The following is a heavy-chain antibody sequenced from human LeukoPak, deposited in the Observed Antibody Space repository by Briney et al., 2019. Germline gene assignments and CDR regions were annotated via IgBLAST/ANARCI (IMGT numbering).Heavy chain of an antibody. CDR2: INHSGST. V-gene: IGHV4-34*01. CDR1: GGSFSGYY. CDR3: ARVGIAVAVDY. D-gene: IGHD6-19*01. Sequence: PSETLSLTCAVYGGSFSGYYWSWIRQPPGKGLEWIGEINHSGSTNYNPSLKSRVTISVDTFKNQFSLKLSSVTAADTAVYYCARVGIAVAVDYWGQGTLVTVSS. J-gene: IGHJ4*02.